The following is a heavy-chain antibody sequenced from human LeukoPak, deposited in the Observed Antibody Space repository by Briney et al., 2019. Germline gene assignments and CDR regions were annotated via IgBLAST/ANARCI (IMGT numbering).Heavy chain of an antibody. J-gene: IGHJ4*02. V-gene: IGHV1-2*02. D-gene: IGHD6-19*01. CDR3: ARDMGSGWIIVDY. CDR2: INPNSGGT. Sequence: ASVKVSCKASGYTFTGYYIHWVRQAPGQGLEWMGWINPNSGGTNSAQKFQGRVTLTRDTSISTAYLDLSSLRSDDTAVYYCARDMGSGWIIVDYWGQGTLVTVSS. CDR1: GYTFTGYY.